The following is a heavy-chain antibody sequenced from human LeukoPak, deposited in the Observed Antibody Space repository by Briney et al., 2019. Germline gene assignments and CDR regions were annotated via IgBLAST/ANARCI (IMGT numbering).Heavy chain of an antibody. V-gene: IGHV4-61*02. CDR1: GGSISSGSYY. Sequence: SETLSLTCTVSGGSISSGSYYWSWIRQPAGKGLEWIGRIYTSGSTNYNPSLKSRVTISVDTSKNQFSLKLSSVTAADTAVYYCARGVRDSSSWYQDYWGQGTLVTVSS. CDR2: IYTSGST. D-gene: IGHD6-13*01. CDR3: ARGVRDSSSWYQDY. J-gene: IGHJ4*02.